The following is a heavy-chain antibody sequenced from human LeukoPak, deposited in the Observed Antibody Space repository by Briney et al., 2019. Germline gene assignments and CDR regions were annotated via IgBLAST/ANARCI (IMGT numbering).Heavy chain of an antibody. CDR2: ISPGGGPT. CDR1: GFPFSSHG. Sequence: SGGTLRLSCAGSGFPFSSHGMNWVRQAPGKGLEWVSGISPGGGPTYYADSVKGRFTISRDDSKNTLYLQMKNLRAEDTAVYYCAKDGAWLRFDDWGQGTLVTVSS. CDR3: AKDGAWLRFDD. J-gene: IGHJ4*02. V-gene: IGHV3-23*01. D-gene: IGHD5-12*01.